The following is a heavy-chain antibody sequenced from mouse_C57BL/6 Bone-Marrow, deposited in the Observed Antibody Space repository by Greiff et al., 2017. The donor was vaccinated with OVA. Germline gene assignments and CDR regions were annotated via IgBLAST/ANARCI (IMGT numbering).Heavy chain of an antibody. CDR2: IYPGGGYT. Sequence: VKLQESGAELVRPGTSVKMSCKASGYTFTNYWIGWAKQRPGHGLEWIGDIYPGGGYTNYNEKFKGKATLTADKSSSTAYMQFSSLTSEDSAIYYCARGGRSSYGFAYWGQGTLVTVSA. V-gene: IGHV1-63*01. CDR1: GYTFTNYW. J-gene: IGHJ3*01. D-gene: IGHD1-1*01. CDR3: ARGGRSSYGFAY.